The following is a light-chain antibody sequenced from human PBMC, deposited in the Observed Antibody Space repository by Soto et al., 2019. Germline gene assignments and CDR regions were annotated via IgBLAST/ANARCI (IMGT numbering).Light chain of an antibody. CDR2: EGS. CDR3: QQYNDWPRT. Sequence: EIVMTQSPATLSVSPGERATLSCRASQSIGIHLAWYQQKPGQAPSLLIYEGSTRATGVPARFSGSGSGTDFTLTISSLQSADCAVYSCQQYNDWPRTFGQGTKVEIK. V-gene: IGKV3-15*01. CDR1: QSIGIH. J-gene: IGKJ1*01.